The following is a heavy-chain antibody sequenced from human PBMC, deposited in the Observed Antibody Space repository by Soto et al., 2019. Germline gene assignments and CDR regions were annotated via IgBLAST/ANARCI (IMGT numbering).Heavy chain of an antibody. D-gene: IGHD3-22*01. Sequence: GGSLRLSCAASGFTFDDYAMHWVRQAPGKGLEWVSGISWNSGSIGYADSVKGRFTISRDNAKNSLYLQMNSLRAEDTALYYCAKDGSGYDSHISDYYYYIDVRAKRTTVTGSS. CDR3: AKDGSGYDSHISDYYYYIDV. J-gene: IGHJ6*03. V-gene: IGHV3-9*01. CDR1: GFTFDDYA. CDR2: ISWNSGSI.